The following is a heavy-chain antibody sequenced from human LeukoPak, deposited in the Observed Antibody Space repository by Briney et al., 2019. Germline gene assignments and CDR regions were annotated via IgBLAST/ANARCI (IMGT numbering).Heavy chain of an antibody. J-gene: IGHJ4*02. CDR2: INHSGST. CDR3: ARDDGDYAYYFDS. Sequence: SETLSLTCGVSGMSLTDYYWTWIRHSPGKGREWIGEINHSGSTNYNPSLKSRVTMSVATSQVQFSLDLTSVTAADTAIYYCARDDGDYAYYFDSWGQGALVTVSS. V-gene: IGHV4-34*01. D-gene: IGHD4-17*01. CDR1: GMSLTDYY.